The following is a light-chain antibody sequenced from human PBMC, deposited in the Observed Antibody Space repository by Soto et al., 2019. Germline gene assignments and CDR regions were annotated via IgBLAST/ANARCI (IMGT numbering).Light chain of an antibody. V-gene: IGLV2-8*01. Sequence: QSALTQPPSASGSPGQSVAISCTGTSSDVGGYNYVSWYQQHPGKAPKLMIYEVNKRPSGVPDRFSGSKSGNTASLTVPGAQAEDEDDYYCSSYAGSSNVFGTGTKLTVL. J-gene: IGLJ1*01. CDR1: SSDVGGYNY. CDR3: SSYAGSSNV. CDR2: EVN.